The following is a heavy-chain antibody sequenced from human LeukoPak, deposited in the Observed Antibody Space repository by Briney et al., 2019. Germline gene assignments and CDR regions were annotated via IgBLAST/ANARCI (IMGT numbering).Heavy chain of an antibody. Sequence: QSGGSLRLSCVDSGFTFGRFWMSWVRQAPGKGLEWVANIKEDGSEIFYVDSVKGRFTISRDNARNSLYLQMNSLRAEDTAVYYCTRTPDGVDYWGQGTLVTVSS. J-gene: IGHJ4*02. CDR2: IKEDGSEI. CDR1: GFTFGRFW. D-gene: IGHD3-10*01. CDR3: TRTPDGVDY. V-gene: IGHV3-7*01.